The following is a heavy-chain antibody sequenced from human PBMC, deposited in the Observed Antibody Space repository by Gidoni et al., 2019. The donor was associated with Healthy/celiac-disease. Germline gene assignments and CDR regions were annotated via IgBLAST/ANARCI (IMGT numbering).Heavy chain of an antibody. CDR1: GGTFRSYA. D-gene: IGHD2-2*01. J-gene: IGHJ5*02. CDR2: IIPIFGTA. CDR3: ARAGEVTVVVPAADNWFDP. V-gene: IGHV1-69*01. Sequence: QVQLVQSGAEVKKPGSSVKVSCKASGGTFRSYAISWVRQAPGQGLEWMGGIIPIFGTANYAQKFQGRVTITADESTSTAYMELSSLRSEDTAVYYCARAGEVTVVVPAADNWFDPWGQGTLVTVSS.